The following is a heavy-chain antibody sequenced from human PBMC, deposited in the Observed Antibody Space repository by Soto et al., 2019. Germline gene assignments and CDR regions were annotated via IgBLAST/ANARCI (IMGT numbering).Heavy chain of an antibody. V-gene: IGHV1-8*01. Sequence: QVQLVQSGAEVSEPGASVKVSCKASGYSFTSLDINWVRQTTRQGLEWMGWMQPSSGRTGYAQKFQGRVTMTRDTPINTAYMELSSLTSDDTAFYYCARGVTAGVDYWGQGTLVTVSS. CDR1: GYSFTSLD. CDR3: ARGVTAGVDY. CDR2: MQPSSGRT. D-gene: IGHD1-26*01. J-gene: IGHJ4*02.